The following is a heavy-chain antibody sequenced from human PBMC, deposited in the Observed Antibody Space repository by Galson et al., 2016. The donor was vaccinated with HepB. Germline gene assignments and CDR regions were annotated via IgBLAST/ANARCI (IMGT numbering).Heavy chain of an antibody. V-gene: IGHV3-33*01. J-gene: IGHJ4*01. CDR1: GFTFSSYG. CDR2: IWYGGSNK. CDR3: AYYNIGPWAFDY. Sequence: SLRLSCAASGFTFSSYGMHWVRQAPGKGLEWVAVIWYGGSNKYYADSVKGRFTVSRDNAKNTVYLHMNALRDDDTAVYSCAYYNIGPWAFDYWGQGTLVTVSS. D-gene: IGHD3-22*01.